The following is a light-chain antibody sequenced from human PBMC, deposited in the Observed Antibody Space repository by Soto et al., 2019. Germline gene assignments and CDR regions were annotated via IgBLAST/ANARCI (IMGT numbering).Light chain of an antibody. Sequence: QSLLTQPPSASGSPGQSVTILCTGTSSGVGGYDYVSSYQQHPGNSPKLMISEVTIRPSGVSDRFSGSKSGNTASLTVSGLXAEDDADYFCSSYTGGNPSYVFGTGTKVT. CDR2: EVT. V-gene: IGLV2-8*01. CDR3: SSYTGGNPSYV. CDR1: SSGVGGYDY. J-gene: IGLJ1*01.